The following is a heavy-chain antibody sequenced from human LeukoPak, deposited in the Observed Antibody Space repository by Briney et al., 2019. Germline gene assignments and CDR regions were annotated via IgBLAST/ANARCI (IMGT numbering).Heavy chain of an antibody. CDR3: ARLSRSESVAAPFDY. J-gene: IGHJ4*02. CDR1: GFTFSIYA. Sequence: GGSLRLSCAASGFTFSIYAMSWVRQAPGKGLEWVSRINGDGRNINYADSVRGRFTISRDNAKNSLYLQMNSLRAEDTAVYYCARLSRSESVAAPFDYWGQGTLVTVSS. D-gene: IGHD2/OR15-2a*01. V-gene: IGHV3-21*01. CDR2: INGDGRNI.